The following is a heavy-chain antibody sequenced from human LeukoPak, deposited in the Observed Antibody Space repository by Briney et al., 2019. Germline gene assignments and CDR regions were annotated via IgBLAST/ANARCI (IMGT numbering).Heavy chain of an antibody. Sequence: GGSLRLSCAASGFTFSSYSMNWVRRAPGKGLEWLSYIRSSGSTIYYADSVKGRFTISRDNAKNSLYLQMNSLRAEDTAVYYCAKDSDVFSRGAEAFDIWGQGTMVTVSS. CDR1: GFTFSSYS. J-gene: IGHJ3*02. CDR3: AKDSDVFSRGAEAFDI. V-gene: IGHV3-48*04. CDR2: IRSSGSTI. D-gene: IGHD1-14*01.